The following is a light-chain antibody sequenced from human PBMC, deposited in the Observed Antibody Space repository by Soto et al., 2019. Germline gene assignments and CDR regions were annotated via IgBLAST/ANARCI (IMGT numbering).Light chain of an antibody. CDR1: QTIDNT. CDR3: QHYNYWPYT. J-gene: IGKJ2*01. CDR2: DAS. Sequence: EIVMKQSPAPLFLSPGERATLSCRANQTIDNTLAWYQRKPGQAPRLLIYDASTRATGVPARFSGSGSGTDFTLTISSLQSEDFAVYYCQHYNYWPYTFGQGTKVDIK. V-gene: IGKV3-15*01.